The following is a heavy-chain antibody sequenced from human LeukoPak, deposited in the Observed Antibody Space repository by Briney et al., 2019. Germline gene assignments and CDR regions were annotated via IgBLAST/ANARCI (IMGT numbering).Heavy chain of an antibody. CDR3: ARDLAEENSGETGAFDI. J-gene: IGHJ3*02. D-gene: IGHD6-19*01. V-gene: IGHV1-69*05. CDR1: GGTFSSYA. CDR2: IIPIFGTA. Sequence: SVKVSCKASGGTFSSYAISWVRQAPGQGLEWMGGIIPIFGTANYAQKFQGRVTITTDESTSTAYMELSSLISEDTAVYYCARDLAEENSGETGAFDIWGQGTMVTVSS.